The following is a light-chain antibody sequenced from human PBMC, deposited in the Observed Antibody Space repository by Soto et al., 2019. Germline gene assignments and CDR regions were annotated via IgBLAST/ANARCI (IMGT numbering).Light chain of an antibody. Sequence: EIVLTKSPCTLSLSTGERASLSCRASQSVSSYLAWYQQKPGQAPRLLIYDASNRATGIPARFSGSGSGTDFTLTISRLEPEDFAVYYCQQRSYWPPYTFGQGTKVDIK. V-gene: IGKV3-11*01. J-gene: IGKJ2*01. CDR1: QSVSSY. CDR2: DAS. CDR3: QQRSYWPPYT.